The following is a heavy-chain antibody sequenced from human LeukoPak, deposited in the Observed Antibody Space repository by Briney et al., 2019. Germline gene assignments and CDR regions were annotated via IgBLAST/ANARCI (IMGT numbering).Heavy chain of an antibody. CDR2: ISSSSSSYI. Sequence: GGSLRLSCAASGFTFSSYSMNWVRQAPGKGLEWVSSISSSSSSYIYYADSVKGRFTISRDNSKDTLFLQMNSLRAEDTAVYYCARDRPIYDILTGYYPPPLDYWGQGTLVTVSS. J-gene: IGHJ4*02. D-gene: IGHD3-9*01. V-gene: IGHV3-21*04. CDR1: GFTFSSYS. CDR3: ARDRPIYDILTGYYPPPLDY.